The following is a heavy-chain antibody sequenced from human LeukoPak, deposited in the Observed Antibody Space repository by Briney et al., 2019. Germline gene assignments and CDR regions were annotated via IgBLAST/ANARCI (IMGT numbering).Heavy chain of an antibody. CDR1: GFTFSSYW. J-gene: IGHJ6*04. V-gene: IGHV3-7*03. Sequence: PGGSLRLSCAASGFTFSSYWMSWVRQAPGKGLQWVVNIREDGSERYYVDSVKGRFTISRDNAKNSLYLQMNSLRAEDTALYYCALPAPYYYYGLDVWGKGTTVTVSS. CDR2: IREDGSER. CDR3: ALPAPYYYYGLDV. D-gene: IGHD1-14*01.